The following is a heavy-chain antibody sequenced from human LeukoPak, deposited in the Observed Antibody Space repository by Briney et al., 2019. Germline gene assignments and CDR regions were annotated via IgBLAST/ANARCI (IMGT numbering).Heavy chain of an antibody. CDR2: INHTGRT. CDR1: GGSISGYY. J-gene: IGHJ4*02. V-gene: IGHV4-34*01. Sequence: KPPETLSLTCTVYGGSISGYYWSWIRQSPGRGVEWIGQINHTGRTNYNPSLKSRVTISVDTSKNQFSLKLSSVTAADTAVYYCAGWAGIYGSGSSDYWGQGTLVTVSS. CDR3: AGWAGIYGSGSSDY. D-gene: IGHD3-10*01.